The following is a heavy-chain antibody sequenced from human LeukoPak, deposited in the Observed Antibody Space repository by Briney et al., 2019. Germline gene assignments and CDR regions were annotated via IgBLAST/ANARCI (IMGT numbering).Heavy chain of an antibody. Sequence: SETLSLTCTVSGGSISSYYWSWIRQPPGKGLEWSGYIYYSGSTNYNPSLKSRVTISVDTSKNQFSLKLSSVTAADTAVYYCARGYYDSSGYYWDYRGQGTLVTVSS. V-gene: IGHV4-59*01. CDR3: ARGYYDSSGYYWDY. J-gene: IGHJ4*02. D-gene: IGHD3-22*01. CDR2: IYYSGST. CDR1: GGSISSYY.